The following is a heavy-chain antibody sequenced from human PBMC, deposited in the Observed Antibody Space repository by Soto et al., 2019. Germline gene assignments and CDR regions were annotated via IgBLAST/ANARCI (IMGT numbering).Heavy chain of an antibody. D-gene: IGHD4-17*01. CDR2: ISYDGSNK. V-gene: IGHV3-30*18. CDR1: GFTFSSYG. Sequence: HPGGSLRLSCAASGFTFSSYGMHWVRQAPGKGLEWVAVISYDGSNKYYADSVKGRFTISRDNSKNTLYLQMNSLRAEDTAVYYCAKRRSNNYYGMDVWGQGTTVTVSS. CDR3: AKRRSNNYYGMDV. J-gene: IGHJ6*02.